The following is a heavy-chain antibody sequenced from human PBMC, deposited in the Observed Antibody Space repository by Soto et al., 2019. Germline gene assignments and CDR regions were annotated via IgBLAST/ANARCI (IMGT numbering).Heavy chain of an antibody. J-gene: IGHJ3*02. CDR2: IYYSGST. CDR1: GGSISSSSYY. D-gene: IGHD1-26*01. V-gene: IGHV4-39*01. CDR3: ARRLLVGAKVGAFDI. Sequence: SETLSLTCTVSGGSISSSSYYWGWIRQPPGKGLEWIGSIYYSGSTYYNPSLKSRLTISVDTSKNQFSLKLSSVAAADTAVYYCARRLLVGAKVGAFDIWGQGTMVTVSS.